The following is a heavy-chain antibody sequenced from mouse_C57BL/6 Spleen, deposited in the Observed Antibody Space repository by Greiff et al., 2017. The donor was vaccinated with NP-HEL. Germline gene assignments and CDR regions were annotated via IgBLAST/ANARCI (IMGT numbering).Heavy chain of an antibody. CDR3: ARRDYDVGYYYAMDY. D-gene: IGHD2-4*01. CDR2: IYPGDGDT. Sequence: QVHVKQSGAELVKPGASVKISCKASGYAFSSYWMNWVKQRPGKGLEWIGQIYPGDGDTNYNGKFKGKATLTADKSSSTAYMQLSSLTSEDSAVYFCARRDYDVGYYYAMDYWGQGTSVTVSS. CDR1: GYAFSSYW. V-gene: IGHV1-80*01. J-gene: IGHJ4*01.